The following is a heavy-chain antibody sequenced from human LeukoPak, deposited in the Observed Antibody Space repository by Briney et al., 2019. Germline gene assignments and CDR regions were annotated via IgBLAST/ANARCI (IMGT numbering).Heavy chain of an antibody. Sequence: ASVKVSCKASGYTFTSYYMHWVRQAPGQGLEWMGIINPSGGSASYAKKFQGRVTMTRDTSTSTVYMELSSLRSEDTAVYYCARNWGSRHYYYYYMDVWGKGTTVTVSS. V-gene: IGHV1-46*01. CDR1: GYTFTSYY. CDR3: ARNWGSRHYYYYYMDV. J-gene: IGHJ6*03. D-gene: IGHD7-27*01. CDR2: INPSGGSA.